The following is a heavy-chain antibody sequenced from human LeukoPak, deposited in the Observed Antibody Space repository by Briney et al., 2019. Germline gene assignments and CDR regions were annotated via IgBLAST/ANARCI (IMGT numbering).Heavy chain of an antibody. D-gene: IGHD3-3*01. CDR2: ISYDGSNK. Sequence: PGRSLRLSCAASGFTFSSYAMHWVRQAPGKGLEWVAVISYDGSNKYYADSVKGRFTISRDNSKNTLYLQMNSLRAEDTAVYYCAKDDVLRFLEWLSPRYYFDYWGQGTLVTVSS. CDR3: AKDDVLRFLEWLSPRYYFDY. J-gene: IGHJ4*02. CDR1: GFTFSSYA. V-gene: IGHV3-30-3*01.